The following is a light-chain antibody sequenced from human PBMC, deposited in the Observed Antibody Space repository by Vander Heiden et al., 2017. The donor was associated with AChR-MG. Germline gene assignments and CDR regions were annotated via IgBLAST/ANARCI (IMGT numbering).Light chain of an antibody. J-gene: IGKJ2*01. Sequence: DIQMTQSPSSLSASVGDRVTITCRASQSVSSYLNWYQQKPGKAPKLLIYTASSLQSGVPSRFSGSGYGTDFTLTISSRQPEDFAAYYCQQSDSTPMYTFGQRTKLEIK. CDR1: QSVSSY. CDR3: QQSDSTPMYT. V-gene: IGKV1-39*01. CDR2: TAS.